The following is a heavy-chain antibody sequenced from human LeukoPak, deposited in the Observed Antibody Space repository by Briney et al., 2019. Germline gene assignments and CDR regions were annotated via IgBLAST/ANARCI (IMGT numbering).Heavy chain of an antibody. J-gene: IGHJ6*04. CDR3: ARGLKGGGFLRGYYYYGMDV. CDR1: GGSFSGYY. D-gene: IGHD4-17*01. Sequence: PSETLSLTCAVYGGSFSGYYWSWIRQPPGKGLEWIGEINHSGSTNYNPSLKSRVTISVDTSKNQFSLKLSSVTAADTAEYYCARGLKGGGFLRGYYYYGMDVWGKGTTVTVSS. V-gene: IGHV4-34*01. CDR2: INHSGST.